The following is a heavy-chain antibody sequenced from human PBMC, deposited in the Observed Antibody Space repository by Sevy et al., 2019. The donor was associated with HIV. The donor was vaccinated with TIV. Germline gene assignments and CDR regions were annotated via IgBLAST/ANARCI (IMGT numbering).Heavy chain of an antibody. CDR1: GFTFSSCS. Sequence: GGSLRLSCAASGFTFSSCSMNWVRQAPGKGLEWVSSISSSSSYIYYADSVKGRFTISRDNAKNSLYLQMNSLRAEDTAVYYCARDPQPTLRYFDGGGAFDIWGQGTMVTVSS. J-gene: IGHJ3*02. V-gene: IGHV3-21*01. CDR2: ISSSSSYI. D-gene: IGHD3-9*01. CDR3: ARDPQPTLRYFDGGGAFDI.